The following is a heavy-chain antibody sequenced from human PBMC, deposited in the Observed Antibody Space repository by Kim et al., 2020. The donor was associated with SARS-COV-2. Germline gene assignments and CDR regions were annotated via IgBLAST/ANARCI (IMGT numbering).Heavy chain of an antibody. V-gene: IGHV1-3*01. CDR3: ARVGEGYYYDSSGYLAFDI. D-gene: IGHD3-22*01. CDR2: INAGNGNT. J-gene: IGHJ3*02. Sequence: ASVKVSCKASGYTFTSYAMHWVRQAPGQRLEWMGWINAGNGNTKYSQKFQGRVTITRDTSASTAYMELSSLRSEDTAVYYCARVGEGYYYDSSGYLAFDIWGQGTMVTVSS. CDR1: GYTFTSYA.